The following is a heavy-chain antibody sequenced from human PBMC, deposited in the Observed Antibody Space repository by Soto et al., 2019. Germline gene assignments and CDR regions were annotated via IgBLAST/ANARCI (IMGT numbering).Heavy chain of an antibody. CDR3: AREEIATMVRGVMGYNWFDP. CDR2: INPNSGGT. CDR1: GYTFTGYY. J-gene: IGHJ5*02. D-gene: IGHD3-10*01. V-gene: IGHV1-2*07. Sequence: QVQLVQSGAEVKKPGASVKVSCKASGYTFTGYYMHWVRQAPGQGLEWMGWINPNSGGTNYAHKFQGRVTMSRDTSISPAYMELSRLRSDDTAVYYCAREEIATMVRGVMGYNWFDPWGQGTLVTVSS.